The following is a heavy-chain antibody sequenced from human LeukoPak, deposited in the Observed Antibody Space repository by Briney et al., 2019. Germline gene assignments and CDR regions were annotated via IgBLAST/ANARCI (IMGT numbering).Heavy chain of an antibody. D-gene: IGHD6-19*01. CDR1: GFNFVNYG. Sequence: ASVKVSCKASGFNFVNYGFSWVRQAPGQGLEWMGWISAYNGVTNYAQNLQDRVTLTTDTSTSTAYMGLGSLRYDDTAIYYCGRYGGGGSGWYSDRTMDVWGQGTTVIVSS. J-gene: IGHJ6*02. V-gene: IGHV1-18*01. CDR2: ISAYNGVT. CDR3: GRYGGGGSGWYSDRTMDV.